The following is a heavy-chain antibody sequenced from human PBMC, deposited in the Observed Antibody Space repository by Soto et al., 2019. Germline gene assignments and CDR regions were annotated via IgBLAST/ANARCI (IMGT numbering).Heavy chain of an antibody. Sequence: GGSLRLSCTASNFAFTSAYMNWVRQAPGKGLEYVSAISSNGGSTYYANSVKGRFTISRDNSKNTLYLQMGSLRAEDMAVYYCATTVAGTGVDAFDIWGQGTMVTVSS. CDR3: ATTVAGTGVDAFDI. D-gene: IGHD6-19*01. V-gene: IGHV3-64*01. J-gene: IGHJ3*02. CDR1: NFAFTSAY. CDR2: ISSNGGST.